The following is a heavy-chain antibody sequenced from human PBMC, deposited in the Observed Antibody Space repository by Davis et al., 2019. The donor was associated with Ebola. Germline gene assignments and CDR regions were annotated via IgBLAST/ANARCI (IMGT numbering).Heavy chain of an antibody. J-gene: IGHJ4*02. CDR2: ISSSGSTI. CDR3: ARDRRGTYYFDF. D-gene: IGHD1-26*01. V-gene: IGHV3-48*01. Sequence: GGSLRLSCAASGFTFSSYSMNWVRQAPGKGLEWVSYISSSGSTIYYADSVKGRVTISRDNSKNTVDLHLLSLRAEDTAVYYCARDRRGTYYFDFWGQGSLVIVSS. CDR1: GFTFSSYS.